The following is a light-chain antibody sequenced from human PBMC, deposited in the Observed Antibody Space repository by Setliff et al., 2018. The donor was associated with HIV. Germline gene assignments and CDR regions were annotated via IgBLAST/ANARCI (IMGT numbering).Light chain of an antibody. CDR1: SPNIGNNY. CDR2: ENN. Sequence: QSVLTQPPSVSAAPGQKVTISCSGSSPNIGNNYVSWYQQLPGTAPKLLIYENNKRPSGIPDRFSGSKSGTSATLGITGLQTGDEADYYCGTWDSSLSVWVFGGGTKVTVL. V-gene: IGLV1-51*02. J-gene: IGLJ3*02. CDR3: GTWDSSLSVWV.